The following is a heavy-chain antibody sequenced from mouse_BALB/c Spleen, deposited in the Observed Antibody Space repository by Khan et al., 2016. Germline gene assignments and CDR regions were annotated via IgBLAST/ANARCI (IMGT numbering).Heavy chain of an antibody. CDR2: ISSGSSTI. J-gene: IGHJ4*01. V-gene: IGHV5-17*02. D-gene: IGHD2-13*01. Sequence: EVELVESGGGLVQPGGSRKLSCAASGFTFSSFGMHWVRQAPEKGLEWVAYISSGSSTIYYADTVKGRFTISRDNPKNTLFLQMTSLRSEDTAMYYCARRVVTRDYYGMDYWGQGTSVTVS. CDR3: ARRVVTRDYYGMDY. CDR1: GFTFSSFG.